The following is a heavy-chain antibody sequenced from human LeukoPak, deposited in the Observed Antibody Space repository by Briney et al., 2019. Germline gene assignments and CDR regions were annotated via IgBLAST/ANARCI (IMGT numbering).Heavy chain of an antibody. CDR2: INPNSGGT. CDR1: GYTFSGYY. CDR3: AMVAAGNNWFDP. D-gene: IGHD2-15*01. J-gene: IGHJ5*02. V-gene: IGHV1-2*02. Sequence: ASVNVSCKASGYTFSGYYLHWVRQAPGQGLEWMGWINPNSGGTNYAQEFQGRVTMTRDTSMNTAHMEVSRLRLDDTAVYYCAMVAAGNNWFDPWGQGTLVTVSS.